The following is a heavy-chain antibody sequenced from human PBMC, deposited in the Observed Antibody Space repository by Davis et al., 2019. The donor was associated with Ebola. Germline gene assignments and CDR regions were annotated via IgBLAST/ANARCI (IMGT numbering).Heavy chain of an antibody. CDR2: ISSSSSTI. Sequence: PGGSLRLSCAASGFTFSSYSMNWVRQAPGKGLEWVSYISSSSSTIYYADSVKGRFTISRDNAKNSLYLQMNSLRDEDTAVYYCARGGSSSGWYGSWVDYWGQGTLVTVSS. D-gene: IGHD6-19*01. J-gene: IGHJ4*02. CDR3: ARGGSSSGWYGSWVDY. V-gene: IGHV3-48*02. CDR1: GFTFSSYS.